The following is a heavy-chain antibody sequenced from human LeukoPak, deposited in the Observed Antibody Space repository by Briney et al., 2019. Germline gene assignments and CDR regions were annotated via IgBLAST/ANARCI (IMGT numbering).Heavy chain of an antibody. V-gene: IGHV4-39*07. Sequence: SETLSLTCTVSGGSISSSSYYWGWIRQPPGKGLEWIGSIYYSGSTYYNPSLKSRVTISVDTSKNQFSLKLNSVTAADTAVYYCARGAAGIAAAETIYYYYYMDVWGKGTTVTISS. CDR2: IYYSGST. D-gene: IGHD6-13*01. CDR3: ARGAAGIAAAETIYYYYYMDV. CDR1: GGSISSSSYY. J-gene: IGHJ6*03.